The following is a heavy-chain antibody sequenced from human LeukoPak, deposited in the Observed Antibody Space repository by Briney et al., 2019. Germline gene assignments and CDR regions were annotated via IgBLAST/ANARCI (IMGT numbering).Heavy chain of an antibody. CDR2: INPNSGGT. CDR1: GYTFTGYY. Sequence: GASVKVSCKASGYTFTGYYMHWVRQAPGQGLEWMGWINPNSGGTNYAQKFQGRVTMTRDTSISTAYMELSRLRSDDTAVYYCARDPSRDRVPGSNGMDVWGQGTTVTVSS. D-gene: IGHD2-2*01. CDR3: ARDPSRDRVPGSNGMDV. V-gene: IGHV1-2*02. J-gene: IGHJ6*02.